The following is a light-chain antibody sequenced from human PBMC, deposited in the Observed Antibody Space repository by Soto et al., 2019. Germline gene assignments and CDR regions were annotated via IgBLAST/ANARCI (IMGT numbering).Light chain of an antibody. CDR2: GAS. V-gene: IGKV3-20*01. Sequence: EIVLTQSPGNLSLSPGERAALSCRASQSVSGRYLAWYQQKPGQAPRLLIYGASTRATGIPDRFSGSGSVRDFTLTIDRLGSEDSAVYYCQQYDDSSVIFGQGTRLEIK. CDR3: QQYDDSSVI. CDR1: QSVSGRY. J-gene: IGKJ5*01.